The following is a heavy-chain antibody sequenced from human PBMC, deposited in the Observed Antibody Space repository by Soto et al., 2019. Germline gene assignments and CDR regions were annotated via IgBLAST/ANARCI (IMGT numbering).Heavy chain of an antibody. CDR2: IVVGSGNT. CDR3: VFDEIPGPPDYFDY. Sequence: SVKVSCKASGFTFTSSAVQWVRQARGQRLEWIGWIVVGSGNTNYAQKFQERVTITRDMSTSTAYMELSSLRSEDTAVYYCVFDEIPGPPDYFDYWGQGTEVTVSS. D-gene: IGHD3-9*01. V-gene: IGHV1-58*01. CDR1: GFTFTSSA. J-gene: IGHJ4*02.